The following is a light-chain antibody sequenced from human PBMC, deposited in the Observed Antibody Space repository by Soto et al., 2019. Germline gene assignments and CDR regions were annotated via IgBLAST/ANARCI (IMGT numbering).Light chain of an antibody. CDR1: EGIRSY. CDR2: AAS. V-gene: IGKV1-8*01. CDR3: QQYYSYPRT. J-gene: IGKJ4*01. Sequence: AIRMTQSPSSFSASTGDRVTITCGASEGIRSYLDWYQQKPGKAPKLLIYAASTLQSGVPSRFSGSGSGTDFTLTISCLQSEDFATYYCQQYYSYPRTFGGGTKVEIK.